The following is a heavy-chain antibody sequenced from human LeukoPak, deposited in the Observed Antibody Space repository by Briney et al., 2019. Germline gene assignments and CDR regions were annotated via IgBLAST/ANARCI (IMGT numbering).Heavy chain of an antibody. V-gene: IGHV3-23*01. Sequence: EGSLRLSCAASGFTFSSYAMSWVRQAPGKGLEWVSAISGSGGSTYYADSVKGRFTISRDNSKNTLYLQMNSLRAEDTAVYYCARIRGVTLYYFDYWGQGTLVTVSS. CDR3: ARIRGVTLYYFDY. D-gene: IGHD3-10*01. CDR2: ISGSGGST. J-gene: IGHJ4*02. CDR1: GFTFSSYA.